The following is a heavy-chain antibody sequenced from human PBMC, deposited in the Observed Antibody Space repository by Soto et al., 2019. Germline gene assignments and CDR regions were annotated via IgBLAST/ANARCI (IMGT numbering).Heavy chain of an antibody. V-gene: IGHV3-48*02. Sequence: EVQLVESGGGLVQPGGSLRLSCAASGFTFSSYSMNWVRQAPGKGLEWVSYISSSSSTIYYADSVKGGFTISRDNAKNSLYLQMNSLRDEDTAVYYCAREGVWGSYRYTGYYGMDVWGQGTTVTVSS. CDR3: AREGVWGSYRYTGYYGMDV. CDR1: GFTFSSYS. CDR2: ISSSSSTI. J-gene: IGHJ6*02. D-gene: IGHD3-16*02.